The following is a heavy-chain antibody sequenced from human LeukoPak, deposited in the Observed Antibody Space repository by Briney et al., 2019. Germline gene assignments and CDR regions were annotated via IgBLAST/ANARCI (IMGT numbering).Heavy chain of an antibody. Sequence: GGSLRLSCAASGVIVSSNYMSWGRQAPGKGLWWVSVIYSGGSTYYADSVKGRFTISRDNFKNTLYLQMNSLRVEDTAVYYCARDQNSPHYFHYWGQGTLVTVSS. J-gene: IGHJ4*02. CDR2: IYSGGST. D-gene: IGHD5-18*01. V-gene: IGHV3-66*01. CDR3: ARDQNSPHYFHY. CDR1: GVIVSSNY.